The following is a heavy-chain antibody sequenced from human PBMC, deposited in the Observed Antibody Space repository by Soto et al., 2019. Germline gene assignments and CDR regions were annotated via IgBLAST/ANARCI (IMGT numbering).Heavy chain of an antibody. D-gene: IGHD3-10*01. V-gene: IGHV1-69*19. CDR1: GGTFNTYA. Sequence: QVQLVQSGAEMKKPGSSVKVSCQSSGGTFNTYAMNWVRQAPGQGPEWMGDISPMFGAANYAPKFQGRVTITAAESTGTSYMQLSSSASEDTALYFCAREVQVHAPAFVYWGQGTLVTVSS. CDR3: AREVQVHAPAFVY. CDR2: ISPMFGAA. J-gene: IGHJ4*02.